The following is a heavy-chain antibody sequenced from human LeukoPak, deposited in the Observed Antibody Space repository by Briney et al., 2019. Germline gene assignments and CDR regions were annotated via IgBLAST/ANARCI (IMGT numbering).Heavy chain of an antibody. CDR1: GFTFSSYS. Sequence: PGGSLRLSCAASGFTFSSYSMNWVRQAPGKGLEWVSAISGSGGSTYYADSVKGRFTISRDNSKNTLYLQMNSLRAEDTAVYYCAKDWQWLAYFDYWGQGTLVTVSS. V-gene: IGHV3-23*01. CDR3: AKDWQWLAYFDY. J-gene: IGHJ4*02. D-gene: IGHD6-19*01. CDR2: ISGSGGST.